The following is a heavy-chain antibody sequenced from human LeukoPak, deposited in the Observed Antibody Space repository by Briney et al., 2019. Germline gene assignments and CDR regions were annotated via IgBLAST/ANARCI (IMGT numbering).Heavy chain of an antibody. CDR1: GGSFSGYY. Sequence: LETLSLTCAVYGGSFSGYYWSWIRQPPGKGLEWIGEINHSGSTNYNPSLKSRVTISVDTSKNQFSLKLSSVTAADTAVYYCARVRGYCSSTSCYTRNYYYYGMDVWGQGTTVTVSS. J-gene: IGHJ6*02. V-gene: IGHV4-34*01. D-gene: IGHD2-2*02. CDR3: ARVRGYCSSTSCYTRNYYYYGMDV. CDR2: INHSGST.